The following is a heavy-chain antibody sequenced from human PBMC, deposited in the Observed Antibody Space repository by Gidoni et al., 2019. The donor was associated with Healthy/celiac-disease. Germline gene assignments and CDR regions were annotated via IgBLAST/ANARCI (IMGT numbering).Heavy chain of an antibody. Sequence: QVQLQQWGAGLLKPSETLSLTCAVYGGSFSGYYWSWIRQPPGKGLEWIGEINHSGSTNYNPSLKSRVTISVDTSKNQFSLKLSSVTAADTAVYYCARASDYYGSGSYPQYWGQGTLVTVSS. V-gene: IGHV4-34*01. D-gene: IGHD3-10*01. J-gene: IGHJ4*02. CDR1: GGSFSGYY. CDR3: ARASDYYGSGSYPQY. CDR2: INHSGST.